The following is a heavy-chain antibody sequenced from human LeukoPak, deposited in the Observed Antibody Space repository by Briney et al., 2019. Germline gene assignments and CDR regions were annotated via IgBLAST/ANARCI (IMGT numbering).Heavy chain of an antibody. CDR2: VRYDASNK. Sequence: PGGSLRLSCAASGFTFSGYGMHWVHQAPGKGLEWVAFVRYDASNKYYADSVRGRFTVSRDNSKNMLYLQMNSLRAEDTAVYYCAREHSGYDFPGRDYYYMDVWGKGTTVTVSS. CDR3: AREHSGYDFPGRDYYYMDV. J-gene: IGHJ6*03. D-gene: IGHD5-12*01. V-gene: IGHV3-30*02. CDR1: GFTFSGYG.